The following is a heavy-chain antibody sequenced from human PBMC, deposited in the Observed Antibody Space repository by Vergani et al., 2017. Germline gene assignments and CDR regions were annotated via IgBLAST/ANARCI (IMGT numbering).Heavy chain of an antibody. D-gene: IGHD3-9*01. J-gene: IGHJ2*01. Sequence: QVQLQESGPGLVKPSETLSLTCTVSGYSISSGYYWGWIRQPPGKGLEWIGSIYHSGSTYYNPSLNSQVTISVDTSKNQFSLKLSSVTAADTAVYYCARDPVLRYFDWSWYFDLWGRGTLVTVSS. V-gene: IGHV4-38-2*02. CDR1: GYSISSGYY. CDR3: ARDPVLRYFDWSWYFDL. CDR2: IYHSGST.